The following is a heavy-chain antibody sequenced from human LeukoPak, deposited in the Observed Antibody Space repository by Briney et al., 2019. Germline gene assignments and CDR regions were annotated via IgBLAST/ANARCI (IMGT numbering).Heavy chain of an antibody. CDR2: ISDSTSYT. CDR1: GLTFRDYY. V-gene: IGHV3-11*06. J-gene: IGHJ4*02. Sequence: GGSLRLSCAASGLTFRDYYMTWIRQAPGKGLEWVSYISDSTSYTNYADSVKGRFTISRDNDKNSLYLQMNSLRAEDTAVYYCARPGSGYSLDYWGQGSLVTVSS. CDR3: ARPGSGYSLDY. D-gene: IGHD3-3*01.